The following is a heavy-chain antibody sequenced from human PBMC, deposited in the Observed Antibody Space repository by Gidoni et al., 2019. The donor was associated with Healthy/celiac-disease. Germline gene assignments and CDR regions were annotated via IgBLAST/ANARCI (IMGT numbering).Heavy chain of an antibody. J-gene: IGHJ5*02. CDR3: ARDGAQARSYQRYNWFDP. D-gene: IGHD1-26*01. CDR2: IYTSGST. Sequence: QMQLQESGPGLVQPSQTLSLTCTVSGGSISRGSHSWSWIRQPAGKGLEWIGRIYTSGSTTYNPSLKSRVTISVDTSKNQFSLKLSSVTAADTAVYYCARDGAQARSYQRYNWFDPWGQGTLVTVSS. CDR1: GGSISRGSHS. V-gene: IGHV4-61*02.